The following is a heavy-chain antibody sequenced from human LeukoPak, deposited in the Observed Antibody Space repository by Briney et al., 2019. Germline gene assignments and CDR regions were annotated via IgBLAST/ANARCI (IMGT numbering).Heavy chain of an antibody. Sequence: SVKVSCKASGFTFTSSAVQWVRQARGQRLEWIGWIVVGRGNTNYAQKFQERVTITRDMSTSTAYMELSSLRSEDTAVYYCAAPGGGYCSGGSCYGRPSTYNWFDPWGQGTLVTVSS. D-gene: IGHD2-15*01. V-gene: IGHV1-58*01. J-gene: IGHJ5*02. CDR3: AAPGGGYCSGGSCYGRPSTYNWFDP. CDR1: GFTFTSSA. CDR2: IVVGRGNT.